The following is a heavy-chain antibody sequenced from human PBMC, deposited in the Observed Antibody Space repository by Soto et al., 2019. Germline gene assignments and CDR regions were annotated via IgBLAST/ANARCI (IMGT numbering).Heavy chain of an antibody. D-gene: IGHD3-10*01. CDR1: GGSISSGGYY. CDR3: ARVRVTHWFDP. CDR2: IYYSGST. J-gene: IGHJ5*02. V-gene: IGHV4-31*03. Sequence: QVQLQESGPGLVKPSQTLSLTCTFSGGSISSGGYYWSWIRQHPGKGLEWIGYIYYSGSTYYNPSLKSRVTICLDTSKNQFSLKQSSVTAADTAVYYCARVRVTHWFDPWGQGTLVTVSS.